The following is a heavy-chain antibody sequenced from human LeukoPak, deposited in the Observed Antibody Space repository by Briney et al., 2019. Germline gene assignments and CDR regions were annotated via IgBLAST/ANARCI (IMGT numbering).Heavy chain of an antibody. CDR1: GFTFSNYA. V-gene: IGHV3-23*01. Sequence: PGGPLRLSCAASGFTFSNYAMIWVREAPGKGLELVSSIGGSGDNTYYADSVKGRFTISRDNSKNTLYLQMDRLRADDTAVYYCAKEGGGYLDYWGQGTLVTVSS. D-gene: IGHD6-13*01. CDR2: IGGSGDNT. CDR3: AKEGGGYLDY. J-gene: IGHJ4*02.